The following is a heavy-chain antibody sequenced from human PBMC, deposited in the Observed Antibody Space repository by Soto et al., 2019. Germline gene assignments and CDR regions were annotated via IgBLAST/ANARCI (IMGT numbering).Heavy chain of an antibody. Sequence: GASVKVSCKASGYTFTSYGISWVRQAPGQGLEWMGWINTYKGNINYAQKLQGRVTMTTDTSTSTAYMELRSLRSDDTAVYYCAGVPDDSSAYRHLDYRGQGTLVTVSS. V-gene: IGHV1-18*01. D-gene: IGHD3-22*01. CDR2: INTYKGNI. CDR1: GYTFTSYG. CDR3: AGVPDDSSAYRHLDY. J-gene: IGHJ4*02.